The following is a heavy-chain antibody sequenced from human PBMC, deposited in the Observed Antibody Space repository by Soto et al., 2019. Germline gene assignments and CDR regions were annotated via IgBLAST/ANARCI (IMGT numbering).Heavy chain of an antibody. D-gene: IGHD2-21*01. CDR3: ARSLWSPYFYYGLDV. Sequence: QLVESGGASVQPEGSLRLSCTASGFALSRYWMYLVRQVPWKGLVWVSHINSGGNITPYADSVRGRFTISRDNSKNTLYLDMHSLTTDDTAVYFCARSLWSPYFYYGLDVWGHGTTVTVSS. CDR2: INSGGNIT. CDR1: GFALSRYW. J-gene: IGHJ6*02. V-gene: IGHV3-74*01.